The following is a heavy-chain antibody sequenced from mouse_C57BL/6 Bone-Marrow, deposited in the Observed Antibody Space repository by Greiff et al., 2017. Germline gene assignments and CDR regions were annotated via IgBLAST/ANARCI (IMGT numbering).Heavy chain of an antibody. J-gene: IGHJ1*03. D-gene: IGHD2-14*01. CDR2: IDPSDSYT. V-gene: IGHV1-69*01. Sequence: VQLQQPGAELVMPGASVKLSCKASGYTFTSYWMHWVKQRPGQGLEWIGEIDPSDSYTNYNQKFKGKSTLTVDKSSSTAYMQLSSLPSEDSAVXDCTRHRRRYDVWGTGTTVTVSS. CDR1: GYTFTSYW. CDR3: TRHRRRYDV.